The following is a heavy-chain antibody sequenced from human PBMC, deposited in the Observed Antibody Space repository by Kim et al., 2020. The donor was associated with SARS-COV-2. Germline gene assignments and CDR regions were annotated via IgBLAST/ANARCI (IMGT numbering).Heavy chain of an antibody. CDR3: AKDAYLDIVATIGAPAFDI. V-gene: IGHV3-9*01. D-gene: IGHD5-12*01. J-gene: IGHJ3*02. Sequence: GRFTISRDNAKNSLYLQMNSLRAEDTALYYCAKDAYLDIVATIGAPAFDIWGQGTMVTVSS.